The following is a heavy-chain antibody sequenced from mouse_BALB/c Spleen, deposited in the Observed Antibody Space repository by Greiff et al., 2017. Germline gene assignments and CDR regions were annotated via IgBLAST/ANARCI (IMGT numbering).Heavy chain of an antibody. CDR1: GYSFTGYF. D-gene: IGHD1-2*01. Sequence: VQLQQSGPELVKPGASVKISCKASGYSFTGYFMNWVMQSHGKSLEWIGRINPYNGDTFYNQKFKGKATLTVDKSSSTAHMELRSLASEDSAVYYCARGEVRLRYFDVWAQGPRSPSPQ. CDR2: INPYNGDT. CDR3: ARGEVRLRYFDV. J-gene: IGHJ1*01. V-gene: IGHV1-20*02.